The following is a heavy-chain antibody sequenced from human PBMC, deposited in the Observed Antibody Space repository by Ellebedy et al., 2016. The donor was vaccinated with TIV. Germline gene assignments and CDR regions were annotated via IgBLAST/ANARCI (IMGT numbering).Heavy chain of an antibody. J-gene: IGHJ6*02. Sequence: PGGSLRLSCAASGFTFSSYWMHWVRQVPGKGLVWVSRIISDGSRINYADSVKGRFTISRDNAKNTLYLQMNSLRAEDTAVYYCARDPGYYGMDVWGQGTTVTVSS. V-gene: IGHV3-74*01. CDR3: ARDPGYYGMDV. CDR1: GFTFSSYW. CDR2: IISDGSRI.